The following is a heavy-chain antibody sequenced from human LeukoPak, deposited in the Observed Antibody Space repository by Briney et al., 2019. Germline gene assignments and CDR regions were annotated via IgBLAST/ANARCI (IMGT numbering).Heavy chain of an antibody. J-gene: IGHJ4*02. CDR3: AKAVGIAVAGSDY. CDR2: ISGSGGST. V-gene: IGHV3-23*01. Sequence: PGGSLRLSCAASGFTFSSYGMSWVRQAPGKGLEWVSAISGSGGSTYYADSVKGRFTISRDNSKNTLYLQMNSLRAEDTAVYYCAKAVGIAVAGSDYWGQGTLVTVSS. D-gene: IGHD6-19*01. CDR1: GFTFSSYG.